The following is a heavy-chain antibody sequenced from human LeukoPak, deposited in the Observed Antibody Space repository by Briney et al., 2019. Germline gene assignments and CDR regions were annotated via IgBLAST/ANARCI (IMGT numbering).Heavy chain of an antibody. Sequence: WGSLRLSCEASGFTFSSYEMNWVRQAPGKGLEWVSYISSSGSTIHYADSVKGRFTISRDNAKNSLSLQMNSLRAEDTAVYYCARDYPGWYGTYYFDYWGQGTLVTVSS. J-gene: IGHJ4*02. CDR3: ARDYPGWYGTYYFDY. CDR2: ISSSGSTI. CDR1: GFTFSSYE. D-gene: IGHD6-19*01. V-gene: IGHV3-48*03.